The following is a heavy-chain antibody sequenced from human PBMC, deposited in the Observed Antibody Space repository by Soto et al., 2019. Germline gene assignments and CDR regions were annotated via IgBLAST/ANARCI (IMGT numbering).Heavy chain of an antibody. CDR2: IYHSVNA. J-gene: IGHJ6*02. Sequence: QLQLQGSGSRLVKPSQTLSLSCTVSGGSISSAGYSWSWIRQSPGKDLEWLGYIYHSVNAFYNPSLKSRVTMSLDRSRNQFSLNLTSVTAADTAVYFCASSSQALSFYALAVLGQGTTVVVSS. D-gene: IGHD2-2*01. CDR3: ASSSQALSFYALAV. V-gene: IGHV4-30-2*06. CDR1: GGSISSAGYS.